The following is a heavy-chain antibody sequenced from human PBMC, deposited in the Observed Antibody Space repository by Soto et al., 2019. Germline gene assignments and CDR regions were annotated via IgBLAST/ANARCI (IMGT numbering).Heavy chain of an antibody. D-gene: IGHD3-16*01. V-gene: IGHV4-30-4*01. Sequence: SETLSLTCTVSGGSIGSGYYYWSWIRQPPGKGLEWIGYIYYSGSTYYNPSLKSRVTISVDTSKNQFSLKLSSVTAADTAVYYCARGPFMIGGYYYGMDVWGQGTTVTVSS. CDR2: IYYSGST. J-gene: IGHJ6*02. CDR3: ARGPFMIGGYYYGMDV. CDR1: GGSIGSGYYY.